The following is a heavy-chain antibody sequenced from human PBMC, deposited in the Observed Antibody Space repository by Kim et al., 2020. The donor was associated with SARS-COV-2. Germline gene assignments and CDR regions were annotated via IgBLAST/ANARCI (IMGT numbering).Heavy chain of an antibody. V-gene: IGHV3-23*01. Sequence: GGSLRLSCAASGFTFSSYAMSWVRQAPGKGLEWVSAISGSGGSTYYADSVKGRFTISRDNSKNTLYLQMNSLRAEDTAVYYCARTFPLYSGYDPHFDYWGQGTLVTVSS. CDR3: ARTFPLYSGYDPHFDY. D-gene: IGHD5-12*01. J-gene: IGHJ4*02. CDR2: ISGSGGST. CDR1: GFTFSSYA.